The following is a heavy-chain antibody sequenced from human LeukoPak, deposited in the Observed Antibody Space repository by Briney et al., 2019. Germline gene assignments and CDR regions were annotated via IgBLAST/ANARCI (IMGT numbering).Heavy chain of an antibody. CDR1: GYTFTGHY. CDR2: IDPNTGGT. D-gene: IGHD6-19*01. V-gene: IGHV1-2*02. Sequence: ASVKVSCKASGYTFTGHYMHWVRQAPGQGVEWMGWIDPNTGGTNYAQKFQGRVTITRDTTISTAYMELSRLTSDDTAVYYCASYPRYSSSPPFDYWGQGTLVTVSS. J-gene: IGHJ4*02. CDR3: ASYPRYSSSPPFDY.